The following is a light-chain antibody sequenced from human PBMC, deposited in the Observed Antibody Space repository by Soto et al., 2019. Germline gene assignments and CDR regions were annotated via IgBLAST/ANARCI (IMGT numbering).Light chain of an antibody. J-gene: IGKJ5*01. CDR2: DAS. V-gene: IGKV3-11*01. CDR1: QSVSSY. Sequence: EIVLTQSPVTLSLSPGERATLSCRASQSVSSYLAWYQQKPGQAPRLLIYDASNRATGIPARFSGSGSGTDFTLTISSLEPEDFATYYCQQRNSTPPTLGQGTRLEIK. CDR3: QQRNSTPPT.